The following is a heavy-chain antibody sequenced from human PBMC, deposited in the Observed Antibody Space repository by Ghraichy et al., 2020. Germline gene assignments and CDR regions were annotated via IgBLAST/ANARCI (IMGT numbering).Heavy chain of an antibody. CDR3: ARDDYGGKLSL. Sequence: SETLSLTCTVSGGSISFYYWSWIRQPPGKGLECIGHIDYSGSTNYNPSLKSRVTISVDTSKNQFSLKLSSVTAADTAVYYCARDDYGGKLSLWGQGTLVTVSS. CDR2: IDYSGST. V-gene: IGHV4-59*01. J-gene: IGHJ4*02. D-gene: IGHD4-23*01. CDR1: GGSISFYY.